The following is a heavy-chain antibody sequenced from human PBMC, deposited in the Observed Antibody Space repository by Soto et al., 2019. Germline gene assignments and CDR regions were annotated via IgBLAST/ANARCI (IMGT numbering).Heavy chain of an antibody. J-gene: IGHJ3*02. CDR2: IIPIFGTA. CDR1: GGTFSSYA. D-gene: IGHD3-22*01. Sequence: ASVKVSCKASGGTFSSYAISWVRQAPGQGLEWMGGIIPIFGTANYAQKFQGRVTITADESTSTAYMELSSLRSEDTAVYYCARTLATYYYDSSVSGAFDIWGQGPIVTV. CDR3: ARTLATYYYDSSVSGAFDI. V-gene: IGHV1-69*13.